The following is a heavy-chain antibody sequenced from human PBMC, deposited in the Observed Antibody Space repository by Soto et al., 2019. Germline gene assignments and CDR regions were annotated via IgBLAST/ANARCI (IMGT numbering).Heavy chain of an antibody. J-gene: IGHJ6*02. CDR3: ARELSGDYYGMDV. Sequence: EVQLVESGGGLVQPGGSLRLSCATSGYIFSSYWMSWVRQTPGKGLEWVANINQDGREKYYVDSVKGRFIISRDNAKNSLYLQMNSLRAEDTAVYYCARELSGDYYGMDVWGQGTTVTVSS. D-gene: IGHD2-21*01. CDR2: INQDGREK. V-gene: IGHV3-7*01. CDR1: GYIFSSYW.